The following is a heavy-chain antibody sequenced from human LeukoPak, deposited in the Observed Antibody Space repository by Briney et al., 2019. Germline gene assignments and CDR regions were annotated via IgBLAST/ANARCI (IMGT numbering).Heavy chain of an antibody. CDR1: GGSISSGGYY. CDR3: ARVGVGATEDY. D-gene: IGHD1-26*01. Sequence: SQTLSLTCTVSGGSISSGGYYWSWIRQPPGKGLEWIGYIYHSGSTYYNPSLKSRVTISVDRSMNQFSLKLSSVTAADTAVYYCARVGVGATEDYWGQGTLVTVSS. CDR2: IYHSGST. J-gene: IGHJ4*02. V-gene: IGHV4-30-2*01.